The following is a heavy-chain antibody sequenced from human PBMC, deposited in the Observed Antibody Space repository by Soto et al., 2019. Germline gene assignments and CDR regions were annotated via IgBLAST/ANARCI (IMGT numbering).Heavy chain of an antibody. CDR2: ISGSGGST. CDR1: GFTFSSYA. V-gene: IGHV3-23*01. J-gene: IGHJ6*02. CDR3: AKPSAIVPAAFYYYGMDV. Sequence: EVQLLESGGGLVQPGGSLRLSCAASGFTFSSYAMSWVRQAPGKGLEWVSAISGSGGSTYYADSVKGRFTISRDNSKNTLYLQMNSLRAEDTAVYYCAKPSAIVPAAFYYYGMDVWGQGTTVTVSS. D-gene: IGHD2-2*01.